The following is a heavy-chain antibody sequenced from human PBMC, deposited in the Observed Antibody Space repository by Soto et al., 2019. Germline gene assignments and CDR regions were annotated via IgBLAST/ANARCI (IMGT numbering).Heavy chain of an antibody. J-gene: IGHJ5*02. CDR2: LTSGGSST. V-gene: IGHV3-23*01. CDR3: GRRGGIFSNSPGDL. CDR1: GFTFRSHS. D-gene: IGHD3-9*01. Sequence: GGSLILSCESSGFTFRSHSMTWVRQTPGKGLEWVSALTSGGSSTYYAYSVKCRFTISRDNSKNTLYLQMDRLRCEDSATYYCGRRGGIFSNSPGDLGGQGPVVTFSS.